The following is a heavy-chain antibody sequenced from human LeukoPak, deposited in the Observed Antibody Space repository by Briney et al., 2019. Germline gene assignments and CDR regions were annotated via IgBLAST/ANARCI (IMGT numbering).Heavy chain of an antibody. J-gene: IGHJ3*02. CDR2: ISSSSSYI. Sequence: GGSLRLSCAASGFTFSSYSMNWVRQAPGKGLEWVSSISSSSSYIYYADSVKGRFTISRDNAKNSLYLQMNSLRAEDTAVYYCATGRYYYDSSGWICGRGTMVTVSS. V-gene: IGHV3-21*01. D-gene: IGHD3-22*01. CDR3: ATGRYYYDSSGWI. CDR1: GFTFSSYS.